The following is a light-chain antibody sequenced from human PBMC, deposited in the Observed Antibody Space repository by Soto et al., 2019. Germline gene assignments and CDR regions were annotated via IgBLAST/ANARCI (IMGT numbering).Light chain of an antibody. J-gene: IGKJ5*01. CDR2: SAS. CDR3: QQYGSSPIT. V-gene: IGKV3-20*01. CDR1: QSVSGSY. Sequence: EIVLTQSPGTLSLSPGERATLSCRASQSVSGSYLAWYQQKPGQAPRRLIYSASIRATGIPDRFSGSGSGTDFSLTISRLEPEEFALYFCQQYGSSPITFGQGARLEIK.